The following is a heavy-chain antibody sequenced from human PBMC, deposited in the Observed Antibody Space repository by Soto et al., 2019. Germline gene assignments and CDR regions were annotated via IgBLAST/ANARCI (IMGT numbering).Heavy chain of an antibody. Sequence: PSETLSLTCTVSGGSISSGDYYWSWIRQHPGKGLEWIGYIYYSGSTYYNPSLKSRVTISVDTSKNQFSLKLSSVTAADTAVYYCARVIVAPHLHFDYWPQGSLVIVS. CDR3: ARVIVAPHLHFDY. CDR1: GGSISSGDYY. J-gene: IGHJ4*02. CDR2: IYYSGST. D-gene: IGHD5-12*01. V-gene: IGHV4-31*03.